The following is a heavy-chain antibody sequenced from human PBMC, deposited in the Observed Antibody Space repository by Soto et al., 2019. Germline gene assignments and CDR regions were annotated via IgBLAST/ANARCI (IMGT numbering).Heavy chain of an antibody. D-gene: IGHD6-13*01. CDR1: GFTFSSYD. CDR3: ARGSADRGSSWDYYYYGMDV. V-gene: IGHV3-13*05. Sequence: GGSLRLSCAASGFTFSSYDMHWVRQATGKGLEWVSAIGTAGDPYYPGSVKGRFTISRENAKNSLYLQMNSLRAGDTAVYYCARGSADRGSSWDYYYYGMDVWGQGTTVTVSS. CDR2: IGTAGDP. J-gene: IGHJ6*02.